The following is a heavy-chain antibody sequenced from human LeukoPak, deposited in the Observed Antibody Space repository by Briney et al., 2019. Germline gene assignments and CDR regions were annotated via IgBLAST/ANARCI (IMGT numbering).Heavy chain of an antibody. J-gene: IGHJ4*02. D-gene: IGHD3-22*01. CDR1: GGTFSSYA. Sequence: SVKVSCKASGGTFSSYAISWVRQAPGQGLEWMGGIIPIFGTANYAQKFQGRVTITTDESTSTAYMELSSLRSEDTAVYYYARVPHPSGYPYYFDYWGQGTLVTVSS. CDR3: ARVPHPSGYPYYFDY. V-gene: IGHV1-69*05. CDR2: IIPIFGTA.